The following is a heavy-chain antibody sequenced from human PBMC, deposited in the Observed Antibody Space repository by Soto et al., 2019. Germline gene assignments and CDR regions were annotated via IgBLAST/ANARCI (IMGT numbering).Heavy chain of an antibody. V-gene: IGHV4-34*01. CDR2: INHSGST. CDR3: ASRRYCSGGSCYRFGY. J-gene: IGHJ4*02. Sequence: SETLSLTCAVYGGSFSGYYWSWIRQPPGKGLEWIGEINHSGSTNYNPSLKSRVTISVDTSKNQFSLKLSSVTAADTAVYYCASRRYCSGGSCYRFGYWGQGTLVTVSS. D-gene: IGHD2-15*01. CDR1: GGSFSGYY.